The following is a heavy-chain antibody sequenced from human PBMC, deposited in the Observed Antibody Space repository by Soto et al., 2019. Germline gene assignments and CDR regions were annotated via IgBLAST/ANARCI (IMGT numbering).Heavy chain of an antibody. CDR2: IWYDGSNT. CDR3: VRSKGGYSYGTPFDY. D-gene: IGHD5-18*01. J-gene: IGHJ4*02. CDR1: GVTFSSYA. V-gene: IGHV3-30*02. Sequence: GGSLSLSCSASGVTFSSYAMHWVRQAPGKGLEWVGFIWYDGSNTFYAESVKGRFTTSRDNAENSLYLQMNSLRPEDTALYYCVRSKGGYSYGTPFDYWGQGTLVTVSS.